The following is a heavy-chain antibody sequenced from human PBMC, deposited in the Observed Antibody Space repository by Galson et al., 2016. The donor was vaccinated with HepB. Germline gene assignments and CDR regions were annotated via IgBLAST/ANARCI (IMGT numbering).Heavy chain of an antibody. Sequence: SLRLSCAGSGFTFSRYQMNWVRQAPGKGLEWISYIDSSGSNTYYAASVKGRFTISRDNARNSLYLHMNSLTADDTAIYYRERGGSDGSFSQYWGQGTLVTVSS. D-gene: IGHD2-15*01. CDR1: GFTFSRYQ. CDR3: ERGGSDGSFSQY. V-gene: IGHV3-48*03. CDR2: IDSSGSNT. J-gene: IGHJ4*02.